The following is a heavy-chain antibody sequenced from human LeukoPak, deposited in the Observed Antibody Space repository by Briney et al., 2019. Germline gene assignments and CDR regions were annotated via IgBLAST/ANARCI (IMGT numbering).Heavy chain of an antibody. CDR3: ARLDYYGSGSYYSLDP. Sequence: GESLKISCKGSGYSFTSYWISWVRQMPGKGLEWMGRIDPSDSYTNYSPSFQGHVTISADKSISTAYLQWSSLKASDTAMCYCARLDYYGSGSYYSLDPWGRGTLVTVSS. CDR1: GYSFTSYW. J-gene: IGHJ5*02. V-gene: IGHV5-10-1*01. CDR2: IDPSDSYT. D-gene: IGHD3-10*01.